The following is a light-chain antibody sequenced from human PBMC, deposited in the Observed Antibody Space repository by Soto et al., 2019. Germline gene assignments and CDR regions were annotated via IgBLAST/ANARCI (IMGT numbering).Light chain of an antibody. CDR1: QSVSSY. Sequence: EIVLTQSPATLSLSPGERATLSCRASQSVSSYLAWYQQKPRQAPRLLIYDASNRATGIPARFSGSGSGTXXXXXXXXLEPEDFAVYYCQQRSNWPRTFGQGTKVQIK. CDR2: DAS. CDR3: QQRSNWPRT. J-gene: IGKJ1*01. V-gene: IGKV3-11*01.